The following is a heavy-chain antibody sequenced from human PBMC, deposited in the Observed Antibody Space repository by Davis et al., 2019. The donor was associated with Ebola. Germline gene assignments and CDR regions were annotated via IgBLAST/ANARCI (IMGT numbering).Heavy chain of an antibody. CDR1: GFSLSTSGMG. J-gene: IGHJ4*02. CDR3: AHWSAGLLPFDY. V-gene: IGHV2-5*02. CDR2: IYWDDDK. D-gene: IGHD2-15*01. Sequence: SGPTLVKPTQTLTLTCTFSGFSLSTSGMGVGWIRQPPGKALEWLALIYWDDDKRYSPFLKRRLTITKDTSKNQVVLTMTNMDPVDTATYYCAHWSAGLLPFDYWGQGTLVTVSS.